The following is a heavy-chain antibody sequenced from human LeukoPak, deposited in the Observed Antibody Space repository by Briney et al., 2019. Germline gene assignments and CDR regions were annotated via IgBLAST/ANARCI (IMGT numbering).Heavy chain of an antibody. CDR1: GLTLSSFW. V-gene: IGHV3-74*01. J-gene: IGHJ4*02. CDR3: ATVFDY. CDR2: IGGDGSGT. Sequence: GGSLRLSCAASGLTLSSFWMHWVRQAPGKGLEWVSRIGGDGSGTSYADSVKGRFTISRDTAKSTVYLQMNSLRAEDTAVYYCATVFDYWGQGTLVTVSS.